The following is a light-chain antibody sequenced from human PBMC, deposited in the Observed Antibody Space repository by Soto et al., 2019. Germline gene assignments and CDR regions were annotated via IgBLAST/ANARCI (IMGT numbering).Light chain of an antibody. CDR3: SSYTSSSSIV. J-gene: IGLJ1*01. CDR2: DVN. CDR1: SSDVGAYEY. V-gene: IGLV2-14*01. Sequence: QSALTQPASVSGSPGQTITLSCTGTSSDVGAYEYVSWFQQHPGKAPKLMIYDVNYRPSGVSNRFSGSKSGNSASLTISGIQGEDEADYYCSSYTSSSSIVFGTGTKLTVL.